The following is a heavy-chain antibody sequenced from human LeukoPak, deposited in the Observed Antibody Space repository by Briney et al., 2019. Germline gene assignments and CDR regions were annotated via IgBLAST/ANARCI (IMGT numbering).Heavy chain of an antibody. D-gene: IGHD3-22*01. J-gene: IGHJ4*02. V-gene: IGHV3-23*01. CDR2: ISGSGGST. CDR3: ANRAQYYYDSSGYRD. CDR1: RFTFSSYA. Sequence: GGSLRLSCAASRFTFSSYAMSWVRQAPGKGLEWVSAISGSGGSTYYADSVKGRFTISRDNSKNTLYLQMNSLRAEDTAVYYCANRAQYYYDSSGYRDWGQGTLVTVSS.